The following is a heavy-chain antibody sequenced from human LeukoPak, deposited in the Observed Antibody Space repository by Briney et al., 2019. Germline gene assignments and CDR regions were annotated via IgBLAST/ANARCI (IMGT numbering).Heavy chain of an antibody. CDR2: IKQDGTEK. D-gene: IGHD3-22*01. CDR3: ARDRGYYYDSSGYGY. Sequence: QLGGSLRLSCAASGFTFSSYWMSWVRQAPGKGLEWVATIKQDGTEKYYVDSVKGRFTISRDNAKNSLYLQMNSLRAEDTAVYYCARDRGYYYDSSGYGYWGQGTLVTVSS. J-gene: IGHJ4*02. CDR1: GFTFSSYW. V-gene: IGHV3-7*03.